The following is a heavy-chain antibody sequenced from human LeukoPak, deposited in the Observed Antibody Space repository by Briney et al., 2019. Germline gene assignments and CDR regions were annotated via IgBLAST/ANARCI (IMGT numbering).Heavy chain of an antibody. CDR2: ICAYNGNT. V-gene: IGHV1-18*01. J-gene: IGHJ6*04. CDR3: ARDRTMVRGVDTPLGPWDV. CDR1: GYTFTSYV. D-gene: IGHD3-10*01. Sequence: ASVKVSCKASGYTFTSYVFSWVRQAPGQGLEWMGWICAYNGNTNYAQKLQGRVTMTTYTSTSTAYMELRSLRSDDTAVYYCARDRTMVRGVDTPLGPWDVWGKGTTVTVSS.